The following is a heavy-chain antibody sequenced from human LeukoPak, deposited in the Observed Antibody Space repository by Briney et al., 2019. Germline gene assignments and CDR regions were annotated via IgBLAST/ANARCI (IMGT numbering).Heavy chain of an antibody. D-gene: IGHD6-6*01. J-gene: IGHJ4*02. CDR3: ARVGVAARLFDY. CDR2: IYYSGST. V-gene: IGHV4-39*07. CDR1: GGSISSSSYY. Sequence: SETLSLTCTVSGGSISSSSYYWGWIRQPPGKGLEWIGSIYYSGSTYYNPSLKSRVTISVDTSKNQFSLKLSSVTAADTAVYYCARVGVAARLFDYWGQGTLVTVSS.